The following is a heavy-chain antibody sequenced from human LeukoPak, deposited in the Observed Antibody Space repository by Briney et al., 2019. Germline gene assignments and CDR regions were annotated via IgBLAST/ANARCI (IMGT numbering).Heavy chain of an antibody. CDR3: AKGEYYYYYGMDV. CDR1: GFTFSSHG. V-gene: IGHV3-30*02. Sequence: GGSLRLSCAASGFTFSSHGMHWVRQAPGKGLERVAVIWYDGSNKYYADSVKGRFTISRDNSKNTLYLQMNSLRAEDTAVYYCAKGEYYYYYGMDVWGQGTTVTVSS. CDR2: IWYDGSNK. J-gene: IGHJ6*02.